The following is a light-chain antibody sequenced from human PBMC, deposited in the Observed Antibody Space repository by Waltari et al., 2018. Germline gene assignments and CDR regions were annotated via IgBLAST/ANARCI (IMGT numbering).Light chain of an antibody. CDR3: QSADSTNTYWV. CDR2: KDT. J-gene: IGLJ2*01. Sequence: SYELTQPPSVSVSPGQPATITCPGAELPKHYAFWYRQNPGQAPELLIYKDTERPSGIPERVSASSSGTTVTLTITGVQPEDEADYYCQSADSTNTYWVFGGGTKLTVL. V-gene: IGLV3-25*03. CDR1: ELPKHY.